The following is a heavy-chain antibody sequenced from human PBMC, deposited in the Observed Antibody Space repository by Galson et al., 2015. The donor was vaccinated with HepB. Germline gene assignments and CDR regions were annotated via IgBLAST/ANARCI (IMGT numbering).Heavy chain of an antibody. D-gene: IGHD4-23*01. CDR1: GFTFSSYA. V-gene: IGHV3-23*01. CDR2: ISGSGGST. Sequence: SLRLSCAASGFTFSSYAMSWVRQAQGKGLEWVSAISGSGGSTYYADSVKGRFTISRDNSKNTLYLQMNSLRAEDTAVYYCAKVPGGGPHYYYGMDVWGQGTTVTVSS. CDR3: AKVPGGGPHYYYGMDV. J-gene: IGHJ6*02.